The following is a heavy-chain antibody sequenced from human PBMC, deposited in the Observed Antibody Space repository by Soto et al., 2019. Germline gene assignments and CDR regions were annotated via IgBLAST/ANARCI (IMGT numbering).Heavy chain of an antibody. CDR2: ISGSGDST. CDR1: GFTFSSYA. V-gene: IGHV3-23*01. D-gene: IGHD4-4*01. CDR3: ARRNSGWYFDL. J-gene: IGHJ2*01. Sequence: EVQLLESGGGLVQPGGSLRLSCAASGFTFSSYAMNWVRQAPGTGLEWVSVISGSGDSTYYADSVKGRFTISRDNSKNTLYLQMNSLRAEDTAVYYCARRNSGWYFDLWGRGTLVTVSS.